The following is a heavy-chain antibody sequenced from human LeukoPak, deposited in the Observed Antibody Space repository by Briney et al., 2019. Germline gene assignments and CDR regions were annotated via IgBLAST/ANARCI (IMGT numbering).Heavy chain of an antibody. CDR2: IYSGGST. CDR3: ARDDIAVAGTDY. Sequence: GGSLRLSCAASGFTVSSNYMSWVRQAPGKGLEWVSVIYSGGSTYYADSAKGRFTISRHSSKNTLYLQMNSLRPEDTAVYYCARDDIAVAGTDYWGQGTLVTVSS. D-gene: IGHD6-19*01. J-gene: IGHJ4*02. V-gene: IGHV3-53*04. CDR1: GFTVSSNY.